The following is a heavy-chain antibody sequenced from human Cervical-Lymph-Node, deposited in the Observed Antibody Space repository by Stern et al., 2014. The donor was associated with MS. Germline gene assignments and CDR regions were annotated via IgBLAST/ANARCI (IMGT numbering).Heavy chain of an antibody. D-gene: IGHD2-2*01. Sequence: HVQLVESGPGLVKPSPTLSLTCTVSGASIKNDSYWSWIRPPAGKRLEWIERVHHGGLTTYNPSRRSRVSISMDTSKNQLSLRLSSLTAADTAVYYCMGDGQAYCTLTTCYKDLNVWGRGTMVTVSS. CDR2: VHHGGLT. CDR1: GASIKNDSY. J-gene: IGHJ3*01. V-gene: IGHV4-61*02. CDR3: MGDGQAYCTLTTCYKDLNV.